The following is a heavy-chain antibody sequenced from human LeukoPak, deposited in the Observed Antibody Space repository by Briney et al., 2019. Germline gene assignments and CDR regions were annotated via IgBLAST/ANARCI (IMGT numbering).Heavy chain of an antibody. D-gene: IGHD3-22*01. V-gene: IGHV3-48*01. CDR3: AREFGDYYDSSGYWVRAFDI. CDR2: ITGSSSTV. CDR1: GFTFSSYS. Sequence: GGSLRLSCAASGFTFSSYSMTWVRQAPGKGLEWISYITGSSSTVFYADSVKGRFIISRDNAKNSLYLQMNSLRAEDTAVYYCAREFGDYYDSSGYWVRAFDIWGQGTMVTVSS. J-gene: IGHJ3*02.